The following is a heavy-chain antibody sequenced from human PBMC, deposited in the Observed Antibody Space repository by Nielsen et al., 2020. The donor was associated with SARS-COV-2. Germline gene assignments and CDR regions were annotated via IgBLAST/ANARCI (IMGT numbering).Heavy chain of an antibody. CDR1: GYTFTTYG. CDR3: ARACGGRCLGEDY. V-gene: IGHV1-18*01. J-gene: IGHJ4*02. CDR2: IGVSNGRT. D-gene: IGHD2-15*01. Sequence: ASVKVSCKASGYTFTTYGLSWVRQAPGQGLEWMGWIGVSNGRTEYAQKFQGRVTITTDTSTSTAYIEVRSLRSDDTAVYYCARACGGRCLGEDYWGPVTLVPVSS.